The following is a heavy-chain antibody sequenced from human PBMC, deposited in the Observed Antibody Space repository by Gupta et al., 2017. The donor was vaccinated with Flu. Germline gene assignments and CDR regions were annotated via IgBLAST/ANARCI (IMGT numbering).Heavy chain of an antibody. J-gene: IGHJ3*02. D-gene: IGHD1-14*01. CDR2: INRDGSTT. V-gene: IGHV3-7*01. CDR1: GFTLRSSW. Sequence: EVQLVESGGDLVQPGGSLRLSCVASGFTLRSSWMTWVRQAPGTGLELVANINRDGSTTNYLDSVKGRFTISRDNAKNSVYLQMNSLRVDDTATYYCVRDTESSAFDIWGQGTIVTVSS. CDR3: VRDTESSAFDI.